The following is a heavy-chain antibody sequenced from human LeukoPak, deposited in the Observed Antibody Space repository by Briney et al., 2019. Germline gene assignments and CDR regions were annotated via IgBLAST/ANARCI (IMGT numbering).Heavy chain of an antibody. J-gene: IGHJ6*02. CDR2: INPNSGGT. V-gene: IGHV1-2*02. D-gene: IGHD2-2*01. CDR3: ASDLEVAVVPAAKHVYYYYGMDV. CDR1: RYTFTGYY. Sequence: ASVKVSCKASRYTFTGYYRHCVRQDPGQGLEWMGWINPNSGGTNYTRKFQGRVTMTRDTSISTAYMELSRVRSDDTAGCCCASDLEVAVVPAAKHVYYYYGMDVWGQGTTVTVSS.